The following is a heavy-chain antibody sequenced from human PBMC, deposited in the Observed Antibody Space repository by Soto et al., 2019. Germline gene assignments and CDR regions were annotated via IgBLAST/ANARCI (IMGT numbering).Heavy chain of an antibody. CDR2: ISPYKGSP. J-gene: IGHJ6*02. D-gene: IGHD2-8*01. CDR3: ARNPSTSWPPLYGMDV. Sequence: QDHLVQSGAEVKQPGASVKVSCKASDYTFDNYGINWVRQAPGQGPEWMGWISPYKGSPTFSEKFQGRVTMTTDASTTTAYMELRSLRSDDTAVYYCARNPSTSWPPLYGMDVWGQGTTVTVSS. CDR1: DYTFDNYG. V-gene: IGHV1-18*01.